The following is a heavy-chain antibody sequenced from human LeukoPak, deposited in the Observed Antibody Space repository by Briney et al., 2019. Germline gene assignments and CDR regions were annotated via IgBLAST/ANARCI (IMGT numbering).Heavy chain of an antibody. Sequence: GGSLRLSCAASGLSFSAYWMTWVRQAPGKGLEWLANIRPDGGKKDYDVALMGRITISRDNSKNSLSLQVNSLKVEDTAVYFCARAGYVGAFDIWGHGTLVTVSS. CDR3: ARAGYVGAFDI. CDR1: GLSFSAYW. CDR2: IRPDGGKK. D-gene: IGHD2-2*01. J-gene: IGHJ3*02. V-gene: IGHV3-7*01.